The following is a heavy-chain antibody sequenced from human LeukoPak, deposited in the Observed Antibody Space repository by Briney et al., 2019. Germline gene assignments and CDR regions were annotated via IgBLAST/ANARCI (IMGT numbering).Heavy chain of an antibody. Sequence: GGSLRLSCAASGFTFSSYAMHWVRQAPGKGLEWVAVISYDGRSKHYADSVKGRFTISRDNSQNTLYLQMSSLRTEDTAVYSCAKEYCGGGSCYEDYFDSWGQGTLVTVSS. CDR1: GFTFSSYA. CDR2: ISYDGRSK. V-gene: IGHV3-30*18. J-gene: IGHJ4*02. D-gene: IGHD2-15*01. CDR3: AKEYCGGGSCYEDYFDS.